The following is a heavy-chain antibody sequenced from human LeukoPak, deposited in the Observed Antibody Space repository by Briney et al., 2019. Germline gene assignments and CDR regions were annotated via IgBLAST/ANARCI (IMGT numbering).Heavy chain of an antibody. CDR3: AKVGEANWGSSGWFDP. D-gene: IGHD7-27*01. Sequence: PGGSLRLSCAASGFTFSSYAMSWVRQAPGKGLEWVSAISGSGGSTYYADSVKGRFTISRDNSKNTLYLQMNSLRAEDTAVYYCAKVGEANWGSSGWFDPWGQGTLVTVSS. CDR2: ISGSGGST. V-gene: IGHV3-23*01. CDR1: GFTFSSYA. J-gene: IGHJ5*02.